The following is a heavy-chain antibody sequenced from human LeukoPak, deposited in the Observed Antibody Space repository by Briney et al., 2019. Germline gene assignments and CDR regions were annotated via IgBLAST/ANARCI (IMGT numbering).Heavy chain of an antibody. Sequence: SETLSLTCTVSGGSISSSSDYWGWVRQPPGKGLEYIGTIFYVGATYYNPSTESRLTIFVNTSKNQFSLQLRSVIAADSAVYYCARTSGSRYAYDDYWGQGTLVTVSS. D-gene: IGHD6-13*01. CDR1: GGSISSSSDY. CDR2: IFYVGAT. CDR3: ARTSGSRYAYDDY. J-gene: IGHJ4*02. V-gene: IGHV4-39*01.